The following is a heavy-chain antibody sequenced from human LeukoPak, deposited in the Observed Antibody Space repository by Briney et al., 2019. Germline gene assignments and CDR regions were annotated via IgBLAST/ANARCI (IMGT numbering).Heavy chain of an antibody. CDR1: GFTFSSYE. D-gene: IGHD4-17*01. CDR3: ARENTVTRTSYYYYGMDV. J-gene: IGHJ6*04. Sequence: GGSLRLSCVASGFTFSSYEMNWVRQAPGKGLEWVSYISSSGSTIYYADSVKGRFTISRDNAKNSLYLQMNSLRAEDTAVYYCARENTVTRTSYYYYGMDVWGKGTTVTVSS. V-gene: IGHV3-48*03. CDR2: ISSSGSTI.